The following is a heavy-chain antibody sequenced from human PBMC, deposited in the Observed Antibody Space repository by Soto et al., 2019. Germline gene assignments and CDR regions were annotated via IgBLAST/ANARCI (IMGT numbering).Heavy chain of an antibody. D-gene: IGHD3-22*01. CDR2: ISSSITTI. CDR1: GFDFSGYS. V-gene: IGHV3-48*02. CDR3: ARKMVSGFRYFFDH. J-gene: IGHJ4*02. Sequence: EVQLVESGGGLVQPGEALRLSCAGSGFDFSGYSMTWVRQAPGKGLEWLAYISSSITTIYYADSVKGRFTISRDNARNSLYLQMNSPRDEDTAVYYCARKMVSGFRYFFDHWGQGTLVTVSS.